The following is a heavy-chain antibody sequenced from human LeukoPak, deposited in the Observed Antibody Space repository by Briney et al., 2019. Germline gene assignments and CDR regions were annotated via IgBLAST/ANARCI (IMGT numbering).Heavy chain of an antibody. CDR3: AKFVNYGSYYYYYYIDV. Sequence: GGSLRLSCAASGFTFDDYAMSWVRQAPGKGLEWVSTISESGDTTYYADSVKGRFTISRDNSKNTLYLQMNSLRAEDTAVYYCAKFVNYGSYYYYYYIDVWGKGTTVAVSS. J-gene: IGHJ6*03. CDR2: ISESGDTT. V-gene: IGHV3-23*01. D-gene: IGHD3-10*01. CDR1: GFTFDDYA.